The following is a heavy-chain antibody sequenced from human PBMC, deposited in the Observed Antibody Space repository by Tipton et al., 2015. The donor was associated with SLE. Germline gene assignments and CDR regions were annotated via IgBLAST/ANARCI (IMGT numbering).Heavy chain of an antibody. D-gene: IGHD3-22*01. J-gene: IGHJ4*02. Sequence: TLSLTCAVYGGSFSGYYWSWIRQPPGKGLEWIGEINHSGSTNYNPSLKSRVTISVDTSKNQFSLKLSSVTAADTAVYYCARRRNFGVITMIPGFDYWGQGTLVTVSS. V-gene: IGHV4-34*01. CDR1: GGSFSGYY. CDR2: INHSGST. CDR3: ARRRNFGVITMIPGFDY.